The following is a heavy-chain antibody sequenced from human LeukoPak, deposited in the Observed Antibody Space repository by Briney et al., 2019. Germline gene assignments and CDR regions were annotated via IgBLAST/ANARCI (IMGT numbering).Heavy chain of an antibody. J-gene: IGHJ5*02. CDR1: GYTFINYG. CDR3: ARDPRGGYSNLYP. V-gene: IGHV7-4-1*02. Sequence: ASVKVSCKASGYTFINYGVTWVRQAPGQGLEWMGWINTNTGNPTYAQGFTGRFVFSLDTSVNTAYLQISSLKTEDTAVYYCARDPRGGYSNLYPWGQGTLVTVSS. D-gene: IGHD4-11*01. CDR2: INTNTGNP.